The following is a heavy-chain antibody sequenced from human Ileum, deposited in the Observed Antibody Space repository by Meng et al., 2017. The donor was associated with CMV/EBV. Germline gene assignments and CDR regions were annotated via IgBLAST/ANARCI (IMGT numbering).Heavy chain of an antibody. CDR2: IRYDGSNN. D-gene: IGHD2-21*02. J-gene: IGHJ6*02. Sequence: GESLKISCAASGFIFNNYGMHWVRQAPGKGLEWVAGIRYDGSNNYYVDSVRGRFTISRDNSKNTLYLQMNGLRGEDTAVYYCAKELQEVVSFHGMDVWGQGTTVTVSS. CDR3: AKELQEVVSFHGMDV. CDR1: GFIFNNYG. V-gene: IGHV3-30*02.